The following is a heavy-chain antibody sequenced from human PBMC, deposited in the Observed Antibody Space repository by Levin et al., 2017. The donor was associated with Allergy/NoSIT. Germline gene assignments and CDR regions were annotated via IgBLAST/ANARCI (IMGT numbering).Heavy chain of an antibody. J-gene: IGHJ5*02. Sequence: KISCKASGGTFSSYAISWVRQAPGQGLEWMGGIIPIFGTANYAQKFQGRVTITADESTSTAYMELSSLRSEDTAVYYCARDLVAGTTTGMFDPWGQGTLVTVSS. CDR1: GGTFSSYA. V-gene: IGHV1-69*01. CDR2: IIPIFGTA. CDR3: ARDLVAGTTTGMFDP. D-gene: IGHD1-1*01.